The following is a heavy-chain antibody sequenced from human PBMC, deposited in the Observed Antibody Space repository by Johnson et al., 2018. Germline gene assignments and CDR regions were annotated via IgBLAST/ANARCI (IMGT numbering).Heavy chain of an antibody. V-gene: IGHV4-34*01. CDR2: INHSGNT. Sequence: QVQLQQWGAGLLKPSETLSLTCAVYGGSFSGYYWSWIRQPPGKGLEWIGEINHSGNTNYNPSLKSRVTISVDTSKNQFSLKLSSGTAADTAVYYCAREFHGLTGYMDVWGKGTTVTVSS. CDR3: AREFHGLTGYMDV. J-gene: IGHJ6*03. CDR1: GGSFSGYY. D-gene: IGHD2-21*01.